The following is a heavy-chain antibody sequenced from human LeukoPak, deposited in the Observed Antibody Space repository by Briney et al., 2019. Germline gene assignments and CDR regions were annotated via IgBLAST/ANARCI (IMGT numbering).Heavy chain of an antibody. V-gene: IGHV3-23*01. CDR1: GFTFSSYA. CDR2: ISGSGGST. D-gene: IGHD6-19*01. J-gene: IGHJ4*02. Sequence: GGSLRLSCAASGFTFSSYAMSWVRRAPGKGLEWVSAISGSGGSTYYADSVKGRFTISRDNSKNTLYLQMNSLRAEDTVVYYCAKQPGYSSGWYTYYFDYWGQGTLVTVSS. CDR3: AKQPGYSSGWYTYYFDY.